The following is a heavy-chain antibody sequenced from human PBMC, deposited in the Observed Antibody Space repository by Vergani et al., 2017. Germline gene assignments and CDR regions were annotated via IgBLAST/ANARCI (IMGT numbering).Heavy chain of an antibody. CDR2: INPNSGGT. D-gene: IGHD3-10*01. CDR3: AXEGGVRVRGSFGYYGMDV. Sequence: QVQLVQSGAEVKKPGASVKVSCKASGYTFTGYYMHWVRQAPGQGLEWMGWINPNSGGTNYAQKFQGWVTMTRDTSISTAYMELSRLRSDDTAVYYCAXEGGVRVRGSFGYYGMDVGGQGPTVTFSS. V-gene: IGHV1-2*04. CDR1: GYTFTGYY. J-gene: IGHJ6*02.